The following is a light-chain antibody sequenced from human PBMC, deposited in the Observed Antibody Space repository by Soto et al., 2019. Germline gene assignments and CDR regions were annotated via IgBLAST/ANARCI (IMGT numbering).Light chain of an antibody. J-gene: IGKJ4*01. CDR3: QQYDNLPLT. CDR1: QSISSY. Sequence: DIQMTQSPSTLSGSVVDRVTITCWASQSISSYLNWYQQKPGKAPKLLIYDASNLETGVPSRFSGSGSGTDFTFTISSLQPEDIATYYCQQYDNLPLTFGGGTKVDIK. CDR2: DAS. V-gene: IGKV1-33*01.